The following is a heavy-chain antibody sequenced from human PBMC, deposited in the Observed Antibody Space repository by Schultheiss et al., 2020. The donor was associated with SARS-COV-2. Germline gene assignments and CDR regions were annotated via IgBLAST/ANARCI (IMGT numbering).Heavy chain of an antibody. CDR2: IYTSGST. CDR1: GGSISSGSYY. D-gene: IGHD3-10*01. CDR3: ARYIVHYYGSGWGTRYYYYYMDV. V-gene: IGHV4-61*02. Sequence: SETLSLTCAVYGGSISSGSYYWSWIRQPAGKGLEWIGRIYTSGSTNYNPSLKSRVTISVDTSKNQFSLKLSSLTAADTAVYYCARYIVHYYGSGWGTRYYYYYMDVWGKGTTVTVSS. J-gene: IGHJ6*03.